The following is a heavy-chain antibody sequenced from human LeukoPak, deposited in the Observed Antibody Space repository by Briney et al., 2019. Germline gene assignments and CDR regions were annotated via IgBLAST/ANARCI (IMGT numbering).Heavy chain of an antibody. J-gene: IGHJ2*01. V-gene: IGHV4-59*01. Sequence: PSETLSLTCTVSGGSISSYYWSWIRQPPGKGLEWIGYIYYSGSTNSNPSLKSRVTISVDTSKNQFSLKLRSVTAADTAVYYCARDHGSSWLGHFDLWGRGTLVTVSS. CDR1: GGSISSYY. CDR2: IYYSGST. CDR3: ARDHGSSWLGHFDL. D-gene: IGHD6-13*01.